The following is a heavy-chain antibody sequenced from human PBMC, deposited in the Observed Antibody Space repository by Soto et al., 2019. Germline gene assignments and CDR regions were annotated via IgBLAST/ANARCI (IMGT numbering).Heavy chain of an antibody. Sequence: QVQLVESGGGVVQPGRSLRLSCAASGFTFSSYGMHWVRQAPGKGLEWVAVISYDGSNKYYADSVKGRFTISRDNSKNTLYLQMNSLRAEDTAVYYCAKDRGYSGYAQSNWGQGTLVTVS. CDR2: ISYDGSNK. J-gene: IGHJ4*02. CDR3: AKDRGYSGYAQSN. D-gene: IGHD5-12*01. CDR1: GFTFSSYG. V-gene: IGHV3-30*18.